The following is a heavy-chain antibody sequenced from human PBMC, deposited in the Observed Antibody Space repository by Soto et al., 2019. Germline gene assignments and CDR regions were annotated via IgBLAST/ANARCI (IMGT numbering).Heavy chain of an antibody. Sequence: PSETLSLTCTVSGGSISSYYWSWIRQPPGKGLEWIGYIYYSGSTNYNPSLKSRVTISVDTSKNQFSLKLSSVTAADTAVYYCARLDDYGGKGRDYWGQGTMVTVYS. CDR3: ARLDDYGGKGRDY. CDR1: GGSISSYY. CDR2: IYYSGST. V-gene: IGHV4-59*01. J-gene: IGHJ4*02. D-gene: IGHD4-17*01.